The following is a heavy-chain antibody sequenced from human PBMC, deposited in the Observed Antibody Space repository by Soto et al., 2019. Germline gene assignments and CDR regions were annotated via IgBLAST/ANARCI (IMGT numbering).Heavy chain of an antibody. D-gene: IGHD2-2*01. CDR3: ARDQAGTSDYYYYAVDV. J-gene: IGHJ6*02. CDR1: GFTFSNYY. V-gene: IGHV3-11*06. Sequence: VRLSCTASGFTFSNYYMSWIRQAPGKGLECISYISDISDYTNYADSVKGRFTISRDNAKNLLYLQMNSLRAEDTAVYYCARDQAGTSDYYYYAVDVWGQGTTVTVSS. CDR2: ISDISDYT.